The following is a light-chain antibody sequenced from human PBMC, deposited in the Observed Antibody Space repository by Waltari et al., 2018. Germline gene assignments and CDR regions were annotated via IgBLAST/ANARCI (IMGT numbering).Light chain of an antibody. CDR1: QSVSKY. Sequence: EIVLTQSPGTLSLSPGDRDILSCRARQSVSKYLAWYQQKPGQAPRLLIYGASSRATGIPDRFSCSGSGTDFSLTISRLEPEDFAVYYCQHYVSLPATFGQGTKVEIE. J-gene: IGKJ1*01. CDR3: QHYVSLPAT. CDR2: GAS. V-gene: IGKV3-20*01.